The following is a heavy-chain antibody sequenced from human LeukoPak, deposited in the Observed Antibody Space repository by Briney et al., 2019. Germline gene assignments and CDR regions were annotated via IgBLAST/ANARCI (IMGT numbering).Heavy chain of an antibody. CDR1: GYIFTNYW. CDR3: ARRYSSSSIDY. Sequence: GAALQISCKGSGYIFTNYWIGWGRPVPGKGLEWMGIIYPGDSDTRYSPSFQGQVIISADKSISTTYLQWSSLKASDTAMYYCARRYSSSSIDYWGRGTLVTVSS. V-gene: IGHV5-51*01. J-gene: IGHJ4*02. D-gene: IGHD6-6*01. CDR2: IYPGDSDT.